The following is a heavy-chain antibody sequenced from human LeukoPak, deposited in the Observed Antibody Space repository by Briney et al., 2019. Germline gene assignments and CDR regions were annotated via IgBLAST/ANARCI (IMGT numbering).Heavy chain of an antibody. Sequence: PGGSLRLSCAASGFTFSPYWMHWVRHAPGKGMVWVSRINSDGSSTSYADSVKGRFTISRDNAKNTLYLQMNSLRAEDTGVYYCARDRNTGSSYENLFEYWGQGTLVTVSS. CDR3: ARDRNTGSSYENLFEY. CDR2: INSDGSST. D-gene: IGHD1-26*01. V-gene: IGHV3-74*01. CDR1: GFTFSPYW. J-gene: IGHJ4*02.